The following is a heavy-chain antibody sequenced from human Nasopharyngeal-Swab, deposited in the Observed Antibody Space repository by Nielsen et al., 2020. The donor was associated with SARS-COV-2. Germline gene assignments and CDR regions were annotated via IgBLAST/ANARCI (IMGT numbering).Heavy chain of an antibody. Sequence: SETLSLTCTVSGGSISSGGYYWSWIRQHPGKGLEWIGNIYYSGSTYYNPSLKSRVTISVDTSKNQFSLKLSSVTAADTDVYYCARIAARSTFFDYWGQGTLVTVSA. CDR1: GGSISSGGYY. CDR2: IYYSGST. D-gene: IGHD6-6*01. J-gene: IGHJ4*02. CDR3: ARIAARSTFFDY. V-gene: IGHV4-31*03.